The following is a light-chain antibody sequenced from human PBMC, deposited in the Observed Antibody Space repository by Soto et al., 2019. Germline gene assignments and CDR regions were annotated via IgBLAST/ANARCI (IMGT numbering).Light chain of an antibody. V-gene: IGLV2-23*01. J-gene: IGLJ2*01. CDR2: EGS. Sequence: QSVLTQPASLSGSPGQSITLSCTGTSSDVGSYNLVSWYQHHPGKAPKLMIYEGSERPSGVSNRFSGSKSGNTASLTISGLQAEDEGDYYCCSYSSSHTLVFGGGTQLTVL. CDR1: SSDVGSYNL. CDR3: CSYSSSHTLV.